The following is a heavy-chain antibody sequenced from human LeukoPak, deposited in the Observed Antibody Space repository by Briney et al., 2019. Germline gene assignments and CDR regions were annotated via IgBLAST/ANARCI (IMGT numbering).Heavy chain of an antibody. D-gene: IGHD7-27*01. J-gene: IGHJ4*02. CDR3: TKVDGDHFDY. V-gene: IGHV3-30*01. CDR1: GFTFSDYD. Sequence: GGSLRLSCTASGFTFSDYDMHWVRQAPGKGIQWVAVISFDGSNKFYADSVKGRFSISRDNSKNTLYLQQNSLTADDTAIYYCTKVDGDHFDYWGQGTLVTVSS. CDR2: ISFDGSNK.